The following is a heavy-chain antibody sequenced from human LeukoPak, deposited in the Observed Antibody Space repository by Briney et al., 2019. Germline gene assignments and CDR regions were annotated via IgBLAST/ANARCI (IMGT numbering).Heavy chain of an antibody. CDR2: LSAYNGKT. CDR3: ARAPSPRSNWFDP. CDR1: RFTFTSYG. J-gene: IGHJ5*02. V-gene: IGHV1-18*01. Sequence: GASVKVSCQASRFTFTSYGMRWVRQAPGQGLEWMGWLSAYNGKTNYTQKLQGRVTITTDTSTSTAYMGLRSLRSDDTAVYYCARAPSPRSNWFDPCGQGTLVTASS.